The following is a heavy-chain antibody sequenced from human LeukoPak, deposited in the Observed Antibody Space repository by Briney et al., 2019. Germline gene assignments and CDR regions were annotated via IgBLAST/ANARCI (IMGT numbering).Heavy chain of an antibody. Sequence: SETLSLTCAVYGGSFSGYYWSWIRQPPGKGLEWIGEINHSGSTNYNPSLKNRGTISVDTSKNQFSLKLSSVTAADTAVYYCARQDPGRRDFDYWGQGTLVTVSS. J-gene: IGHJ4*02. D-gene: IGHD3-10*01. CDR3: ARQDPGRRDFDY. V-gene: IGHV4-34*01. CDR1: GGSFSGYY. CDR2: INHSGST.